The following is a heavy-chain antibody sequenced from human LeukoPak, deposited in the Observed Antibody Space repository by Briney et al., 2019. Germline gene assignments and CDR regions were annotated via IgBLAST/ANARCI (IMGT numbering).Heavy chain of an antibody. CDR1: GYTFTSYG. Sequence: GASVKVPCKASGYTFTSYGISWVRQAPGQGLEWMSWISPSNGNTNYAQKLQGRVTMTTDTSTSTVYMELGSLRPDDTAVYYCARRGYNYPPDYWGQGTLVTVSS. D-gene: IGHD5-18*01. CDR2: ISPSNGNT. V-gene: IGHV1-18*01. CDR3: ARRGYNYPPDY. J-gene: IGHJ4*02.